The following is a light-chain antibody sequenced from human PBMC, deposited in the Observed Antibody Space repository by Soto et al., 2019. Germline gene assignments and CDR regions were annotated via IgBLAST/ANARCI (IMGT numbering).Light chain of an antibody. V-gene: IGKV1-5*01. CDR1: QKIRSR. J-gene: IGKJ1*01. Sequence: FQMTQSPSTLSASIGDRVTITSRASQKIRSRLAWFQQKPGKAPKLLSYDASSLESGVKQIFSGSGCGTEFTLLISSLQTDDCLTQFCQQYHSYWTFGQVNKLE. CDR2: DAS. CDR3: QQYHSYWT.